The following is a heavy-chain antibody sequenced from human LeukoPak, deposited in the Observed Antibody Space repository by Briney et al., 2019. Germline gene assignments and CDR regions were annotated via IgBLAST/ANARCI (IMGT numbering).Heavy chain of an antibody. J-gene: IGHJ6*03. V-gene: IGHV4-34*01. CDR1: GGSFSGYY. CDR2: INHSGST. CDR3: ARGIVVPGGWYRGPYYYYYMDV. Sequence: SETLSLTCAVYGGSFSGYYWSWIRQPPGKGLEWIGEINHSGSTNYNPSLKSRVTISVDTSKNQFSLKLSSVTAADTAVYYCARGIVVPGGWYRGPYYYYYMDVWGKGTTVTVSS. D-gene: IGHD6-19*01.